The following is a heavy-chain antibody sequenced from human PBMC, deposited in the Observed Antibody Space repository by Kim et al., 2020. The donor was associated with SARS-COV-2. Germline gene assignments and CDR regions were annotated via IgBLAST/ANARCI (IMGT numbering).Heavy chain of an antibody. CDR3: PGRGSNRQFVY. J-gene: IGHJ4*02. Sequence: SETLSLTCTVSGGSVGSGDYYWGWIRQPPGKGLEWIGLIYYTGSTFYSPSLKSRVTVSVDRSKNQFSLDLSSVTAADTAVYYCPGRGSNRQFVYWGQGTLVTVSS. CDR2: IYYTGST. D-gene: IGHD4-4*01. CDR1: GGSVGSGDYY. V-gene: IGHV4-39*01.